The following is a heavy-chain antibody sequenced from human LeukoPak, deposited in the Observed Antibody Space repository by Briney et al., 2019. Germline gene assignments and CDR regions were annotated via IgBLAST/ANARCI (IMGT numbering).Heavy chain of an antibody. D-gene: IGHD6-13*01. V-gene: IGHV1-3*01. CDR1: GYTFTSYA. Sequence: GASVKVSCKASGYTFTSYAMHWVRQAPGQRLERMGWINAGNGNTKYSQKFQGRVTITRDTSASTAYMELSSLRSEDTAVYYCARGDSSSWPYYFDYWGQGTLVTVSS. J-gene: IGHJ4*02. CDR3: ARGDSSSWPYYFDY. CDR2: INAGNGNT.